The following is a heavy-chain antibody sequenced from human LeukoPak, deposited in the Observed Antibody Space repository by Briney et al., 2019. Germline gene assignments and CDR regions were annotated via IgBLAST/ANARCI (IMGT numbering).Heavy chain of an antibody. J-gene: IGHJ5*02. CDR3: ARVLDRTVLRYFDWSNNWFDP. V-gene: IGHV1-8*02. CDR1: GGTFSSYA. CDR2: MNPNSGNT. D-gene: IGHD3-9*01. Sequence: ASVKVPCKASGGTFSSYAINWVRQATGQGLEWMGWMNPNSGNTGYAQKFQGRVTMTRNTSISTAYMELSSLRSEDTAVYYCARVLDRTVLRYFDWSNNWFDPWGQGTLVTVSS.